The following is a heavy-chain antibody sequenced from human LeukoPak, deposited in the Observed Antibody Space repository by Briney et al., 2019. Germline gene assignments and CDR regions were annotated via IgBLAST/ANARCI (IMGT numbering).Heavy chain of an antibody. CDR1: GYTFISYG. CDR2: TTAYTSKT. Sequence: ASVKVSCKASGYTFISYGVSWVRQAPGQGLEWMGRTTAYTSKTNYAQKFQGRVTMTTDTSTSTAYMELRSLRSDDTAVYYCARENSSSWPYYYYYMDVWGKGTTVTVSS. V-gene: IGHV1-18*01. J-gene: IGHJ6*03. D-gene: IGHD6-13*01. CDR3: ARENSSSWPYYYYYMDV.